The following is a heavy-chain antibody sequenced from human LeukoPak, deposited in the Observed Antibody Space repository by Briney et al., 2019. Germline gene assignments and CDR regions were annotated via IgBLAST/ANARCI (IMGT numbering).Heavy chain of an antibody. CDR2: ISGDGGGT. Sequence: GGSLRLSCAAPGFMFHDYAIHWVRQAPGKGLEWVSLISGDGGGTFYADSVKGRFTISRDNSRNSLYLQMNSLRSDDTALYYCARESESSGWYYYWGQGTLVTVSS. CDR1: GFMFHDYA. V-gene: IGHV3-43*02. D-gene: IGHD6-19*01. CDR3: ARESESSGWYYY. J-gene: IGHJ4*02.